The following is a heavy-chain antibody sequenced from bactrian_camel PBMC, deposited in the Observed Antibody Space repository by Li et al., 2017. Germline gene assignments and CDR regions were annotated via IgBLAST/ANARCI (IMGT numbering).Heavy chain of an antibody. CDR3: AAIWVGFRRPCRSHVQDNQYNY. V-gene: IGHV3S1*01. J-gene: IGHJ4*01. Sequence: VQLVESGGGLVQPGGSLRLSCAASGFTLSNYRTYWVRQAPGKGLEWVSGINSGGFSTYYADSVKGQFTSSGDNAKNTLYLQMNSLKPEDTATYYCAAIWVGFRRPCRSHVQDNQYNYWARGPRSPSP. D-gene: IGHD5*01. CDR1: GFTLSNYR. CDR2: INSGGFST.